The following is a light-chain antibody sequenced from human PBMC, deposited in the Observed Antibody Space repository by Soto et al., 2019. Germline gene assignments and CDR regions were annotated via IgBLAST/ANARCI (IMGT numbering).Light chain of an antibody. CDR1: QTIANY. CDR2: AAS. CDR3: QQSYNTPRT. J-gene: IGKJ1*01. Sequence: DIQMTHAPSSLPAPVRDRVTITCRASQTIANYLSLYQQRPGKAPSLLISAASTLQSGVPSRFSGSGSGTDFTLPITSLQPEDFATYYCQQSYNTPRTFGQGTTVDIK. V-gene: IGKV1-39*01.